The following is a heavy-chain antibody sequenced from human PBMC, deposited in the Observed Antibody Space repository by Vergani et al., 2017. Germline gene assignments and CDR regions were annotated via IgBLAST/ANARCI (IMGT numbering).Heavy chain of an antibody. J-gene: IGHJ4*02. D-gene: IGHD1-26*01. CDR2: ISYDGNDK. CDR3: ARGGNTGSYRLLHFFDF. CDR1: GFTFSNFP. V-gene: IGHV3-30-3*01. Sequence: QVQLVESGGGVVQPGRSLRLSCAVSGFTFSNFPMHWVRQAPGKGLEWVAVISYDGNDKYYADSVRGRFTISRDNSKNTLYLQVNSLRAEDTALYFCARGGNTGSYRLLHFFDFWGQGTVVTVSS.